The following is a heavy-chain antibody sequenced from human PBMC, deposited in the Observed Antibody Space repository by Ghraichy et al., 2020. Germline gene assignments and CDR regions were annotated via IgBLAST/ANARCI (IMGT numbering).Heavy chain of an antibody. D-gene: IGHD3-22*01. CDR3: ARGRDDSSGYYF. J-gene: IGHJ4*02. V-gene: IGHV1-2*02. Sequence: ASVKVSCKASGYTFTGYYMHWVRKAPGQGLEWMGWINPNSGGTNYAQKFQGRVTMTRDTSISTAYMELSRLRSDDTAVYYCARGRDDSSGYYFWGQGTLVTVSS. CDR2: INPNSGGT. CDR1: GYTFTGYY.